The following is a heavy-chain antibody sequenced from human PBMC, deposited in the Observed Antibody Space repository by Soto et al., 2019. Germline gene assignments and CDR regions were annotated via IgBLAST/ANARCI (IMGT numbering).Heavy chain of an antibody. J-gene: IGHJ4*02. CDR1: GYSFTGYY. D-gene: IGHD2-8*02. Sequence: HEHLVQSGAEVKRPGASLKVSCKASGYSFTGYYIHWVRQAPGQGLEWMGWINPYSGATNYAQNFQGRVTLTSDTSISTASMDLISLTSDDTAVYYCARGDYGTGGYPFPYFDYWGQGTLVIVSS. CDR3: ARGDYGTGGYPFPYFDY. CDR2: INPYSGAT. V-gene: IGHV1-2*02.